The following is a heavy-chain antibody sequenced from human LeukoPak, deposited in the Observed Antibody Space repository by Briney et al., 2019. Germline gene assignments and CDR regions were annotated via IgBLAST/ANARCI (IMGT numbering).Heavy chain of an antibody. V-gene: IGHV3-23*01. CDR2: ITGSGGRT. J-gene: IGHJ5*02. Sequence: GGSLRLSCAASGFTFSSYAMNWVRQAPGKGLEWVSAITGSGGRTYYADSVKGRFTISRDNSKNTLYLQMNSLRAEDTAVYYCAKEGMYSSSWFDPWGQGTLVTVST. D-gene: IGHD6-13*01. CDR3: AKEGMYSSSWFDP. CDR1: GFTFSSYA.